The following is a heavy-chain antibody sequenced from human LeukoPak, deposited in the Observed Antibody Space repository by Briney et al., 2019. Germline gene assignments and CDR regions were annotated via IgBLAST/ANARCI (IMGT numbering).Heavy chain of an antibody. CDR2: IDPSGSYT. J-gene: IGHJ4*02. Sequence: PGESLKISCKGSGYSFTSYWISWVRQVPGKGLEWMGRIDPSGSYTNDSPSFQGHVTISADKSISTAYLQWSSLKASDTAMYYCASEQTYYDILTGYYIGYWGQGTLVTVSS. D-gene: IGHD3-9*01. CDR3: ASEQTYYDILTGYYIGY. CDR1: GYSFTSYW. V-gene: IGHV5-10-1*01.